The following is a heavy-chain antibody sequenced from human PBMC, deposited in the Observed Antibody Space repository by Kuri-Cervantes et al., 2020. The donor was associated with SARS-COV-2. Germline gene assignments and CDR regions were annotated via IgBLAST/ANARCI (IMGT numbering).Heavy chain of an antibody. CDR3: ARHTHYDILTGGSDY. CDR2: IYHSGST. CDR1: GYSISSGYY. V-gene: IGHV4-38-2*01. J-gene: IGHJ4*02. D-gene: IGHD3-9*01. Sequence: SDTLSLTCAVSGYSISSGYYWGWIRQPPGKGLEWIGSIYHSGSTYYNPSLKSRVTISVDTSKNQFSLKLSSVTAADTAVYYCARHTHYDILTGGSDYWGQGTLVTVSS.